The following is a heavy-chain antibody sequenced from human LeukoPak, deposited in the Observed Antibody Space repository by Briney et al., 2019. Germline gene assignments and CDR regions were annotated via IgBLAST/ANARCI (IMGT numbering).Heavy chain of an antibody. CDR1: GFTFSTYG. CDR3: VKPSSGRRTYYFDY. J-gene: IGHJ4*02. Sequence: SGGSLRLSCAASGFTFSTYGMYWVRQAPGKELEWVAVISHDGSNKYYADSVKGRFAISRDNSKNTVYLQMNSLRAEDTAVYYCVKPSSGRRTYYFDYWGQGTLVTVSS. D-gene: IGHD6-25*01. CDR2: ISHDGSNK. V-gene: IGHV3-30*18.